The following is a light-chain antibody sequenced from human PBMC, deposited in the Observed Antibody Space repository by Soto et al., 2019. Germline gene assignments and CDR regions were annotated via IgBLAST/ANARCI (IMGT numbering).Light chain of an antibody. Sequence: DIQMTHSPSTLSACVGDIVTITCRASQSISSWLAWYQQKPGKAPKLLIYKASSLESGVPSRFSGSGSGTEFTLTISSLQPDDFATYYCQQYNSYWTFGQGTKVDIK. CDR3: QQYNSYWT. CDR1: QSISSW. V-gene: IGKV1-5*03. J-gene: IGKJ1*01. CDR2: KAS.